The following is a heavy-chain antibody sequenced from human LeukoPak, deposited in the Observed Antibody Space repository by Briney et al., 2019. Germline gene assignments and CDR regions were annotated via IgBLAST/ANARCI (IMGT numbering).Heavy chain of an antibody. CDR1: GLIFSNYA. CDR2: ITDSGRKT. V-gene: IGHV3-23*01. J-gene: IGHJ6*02. Sequence: PGGSLRLSCAASGLIFSNYAMNWVRQASGKGLEWVSGITDSGRKTYYADSVKGRSTISRDNSKNTLYLQMNSLRAEDTAVYYCARDKDPDYYYGMDVWGQGTTVTVSS. CDR3: ARDKDPDYYYGMDV. D-gene: IGHD2-15*01.